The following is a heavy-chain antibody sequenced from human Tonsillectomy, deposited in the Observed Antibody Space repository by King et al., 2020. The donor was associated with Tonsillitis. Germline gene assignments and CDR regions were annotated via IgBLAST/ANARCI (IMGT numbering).Heavy chain of an antibody. CDR2: IYYSGST. CDR1: GGSINSNY. D-gene: IGHD3-3*01. J-gene: IGHJ5*02. Sequence: QLQESGPGLVKPSETLSLNCTVSGGSINSNYWSWIRQPPGKGLEWIGYIYYSGSTNYNPSLESRVIISVDTSKNQVSLKLSSVTAADTAVYYCARGVTIFGVVIMSWFDPWGQGTLVTVSS. V-gene: IGHV4-59*01. CDR3: ARGVTIFGVVIMSWFDP.